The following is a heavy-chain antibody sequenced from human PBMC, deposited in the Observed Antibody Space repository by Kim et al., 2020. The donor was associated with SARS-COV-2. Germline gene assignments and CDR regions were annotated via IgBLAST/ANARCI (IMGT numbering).Heavy chain of an antibody. Sequence: ASVKVSCKASGYTFTSYYMHWVRQAPGQGLEWMGIINPSGGSTSYAQKFQGRVTMTRDTSTSTVSMELSSLRSEDTAVYYFAFSHSGFDSEVVVITTDYYSGMDVWGQGTTVTVSS. CDR3: AFSHSGFDSEVVVITTDYYSGMDV. CDR2: INPSGGST. V-gene: IGHV1-46*01. D-gene: IGHD3-22*01. CDR1: GYTFTSYY. J-gene: IGHJ6*02.